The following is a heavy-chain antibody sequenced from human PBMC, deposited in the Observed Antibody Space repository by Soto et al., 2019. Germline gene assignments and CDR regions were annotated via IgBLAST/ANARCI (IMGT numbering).Heavy chain of an antibody. Sequence: HPGGSLRLSCAASGFTFSSYWMHWVRQAPGKGLVWVSRINSDGSSTSYADSVKGRFTISRDNAKNTLYLQMNSLRAEDTALYYCAKDRAFYYYSYRDVWGKGTTVTVSS. D-gene: IGHD3-10*01. J-gene: IGHJ6*03. CDR2: INSDGSST. V-gene: IGHV3-74*01. CDR3: AKDRAFYYYSYRDV. CDR1: GFTFSSYW.